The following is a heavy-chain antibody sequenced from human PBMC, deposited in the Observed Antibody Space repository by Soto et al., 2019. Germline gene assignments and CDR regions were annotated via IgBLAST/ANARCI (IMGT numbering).Heavy chain of an antibody. CDR2: ISYDRSNK. V-gene: IGHV3-30-3*01. CDR1: GFTFSSYA. Sequence: GGSLRLSCAASGFTFSSYAMHWVRQAPGKGLERVAVISYDRSNKYYADSVKGRFTISRDNSKNTLYLQMNSLRAEATAVYFCASETARNCFDPWCQGTLVTVSS. CDR3: ASETARNCFDP. J-gene: IGHJ5*02.